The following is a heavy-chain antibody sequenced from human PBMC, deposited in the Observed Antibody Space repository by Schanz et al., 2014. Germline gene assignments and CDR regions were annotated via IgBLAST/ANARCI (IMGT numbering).Heavy chain of an antibody. J-gene: IGHJ4*02. V-gene: IGHV1-18*01. CDR1: GYTFISYG. D-gene: IGHD6-13*01. CDR3: ASSGAGYSSSWDFDY. CDR2: ISAYNGHT. Sequence: QVQLVQSGAEVKKPGASVKVSCKASGYTFISYGIKWVRQAPGQGLEWMGWISAYNGHTDYAQKLQGRVTLTTDTSTSTAYMELRSLRSDDTAMYYCASSGAGYSSSWDFDYWGQGTLVTVSS.